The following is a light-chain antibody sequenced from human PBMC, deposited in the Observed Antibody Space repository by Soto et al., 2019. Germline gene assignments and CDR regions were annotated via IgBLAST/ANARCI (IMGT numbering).Light chain of an antibody. CDR1: QSVSSD. CDR3: QQYNNWPPWT. V-gene: IGKV3-15*01. CDR2: GAF. J-gene: IGKJ1*01. Sequence: EIVMTQSPATLSVSPGERATLSCRASQSVSSDLAWYQQKPGQAPRLIIYGAFTRATGIPARFSGSGSGTEFTLTISSLQSEDFAVYHCQQYNNWPPWTFGQGTKVDIK.